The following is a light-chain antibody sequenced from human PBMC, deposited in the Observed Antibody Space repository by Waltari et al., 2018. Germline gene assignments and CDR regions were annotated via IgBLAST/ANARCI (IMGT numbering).Light chain of an antibody. V-gene: IGLV2-14*01. J-gene: IGLJ2*01. CDR2: DVV. CDR1: WRNIGGNNY. CDR3: SSYASSK. Sequence: QSAMTQPASVSGSPGQTITMSCTGTWRNIGGNNYVSWYQQHPGKAPKLMIYDVVKRPSGVSNRFSGSKSGNTASLTISGLQSEDDAIYYCSSYASSKFGGGTKLTVL.